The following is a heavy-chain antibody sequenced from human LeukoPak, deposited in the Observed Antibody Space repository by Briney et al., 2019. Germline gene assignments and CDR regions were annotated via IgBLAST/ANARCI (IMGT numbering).Heavy chain of an antibody. CDR3: AKQRTIYGGTQGGYFDY. Sequence: PGGSLRLSCAASGFTFSSYGMHWVRQAPGKGLEWVAVISYDGRNKYFADSVKGRFTISRDNSKNTLFLQMNSLTAEDTAVYYCAKQRTIYGGTQGGYFDYWGQGTPVTVSS. J-gene: IGHJ4*02. CDR2: ISYDGRNK. CDR1: GFTFSSYG. V-gene: IGHV3-30*18. D-gene: IGHD4-23*01.